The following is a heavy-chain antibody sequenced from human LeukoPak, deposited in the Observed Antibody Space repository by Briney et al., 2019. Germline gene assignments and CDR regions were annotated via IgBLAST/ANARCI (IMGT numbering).Heavy chain of an antibody. V-gene: IGHV4-39*07. Sequence: PSETLSLTCTVSGGSVSSSSSYWSWIRQPPGKGLEWIGEINHSGSTNYNPSLKSRVTILVDTSKNQYSLKLRSVTAADTAVYYCARGDYYDSSGPISAYWGQGTLVTVSS. CDR1: GGSVSSSSSY. D-gene: IGHD3-22*01. J-gene: IGHJ4*02. CDR2: INHSGST. CDR3: ARGDYYDSSGPISAY.